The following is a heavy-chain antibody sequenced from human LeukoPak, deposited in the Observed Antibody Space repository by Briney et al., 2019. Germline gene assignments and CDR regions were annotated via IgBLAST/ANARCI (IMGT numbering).Heavy chain of an antibody. V-gene: IGHV1-69*13. D-gene: IGHD6-19*01. J-gene: IGHJ6*02. CDR1: GYTFTSYY. Sequence: SVKVSCKASGYTFTSYYMHWVRQAPGQGLEWMGGIIPIFGTANYAQKFQGRVTITADESTSTAYMELSSLRSEDTAVYYCARAVAVPGYYYGMDVWGQGTTVTVSS. CDR2: IIPIFGTA. CDR3: ARAVAVPGYYYGMDV.